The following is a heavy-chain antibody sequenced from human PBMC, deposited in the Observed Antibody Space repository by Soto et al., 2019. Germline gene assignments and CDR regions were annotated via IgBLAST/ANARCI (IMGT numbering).Heavy chain of an antibody. J-gene: IGHJ6*02. D-gene: IGHD3-22*01. CDR3: ARATYYYDSSGYYYYYGMDV. Sequence: PGESLKISCKGSGYSFTSYWTGWVRQMPGKGLEWMGIIYPGDSDTRYSPSFQGQVTISADKSISTAYLQWSSLKASDTAMYYCARATYYYDSSGYYYYYGMDVWGQGTTVTVSS. CDR1: GYSFTSYW. CDR2: IYPGDSDT. V-gene: IGHV5-51*01.